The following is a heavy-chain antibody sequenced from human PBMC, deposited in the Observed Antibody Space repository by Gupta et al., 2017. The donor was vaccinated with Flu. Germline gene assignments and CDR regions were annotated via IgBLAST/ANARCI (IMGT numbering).Heavy chain of an antibody. CDR2: IKQDGSEK. D-gene: IGHD6-19*01. J-gene: IGHJ4*02. Sequence: EVQLVESGGGLVQPGGSLRLSCAASGFTFSSYWMSWVRQAPGKGLEWVANIKQDGSEKYYVDSVKGRFTISRDNAKNSLYLQMNSLRAEDKAGYYRARAAPKIAVDPVYYFDYWGQGTLVTVSS. CDR3: ARAAPKIAVDPVYYFDY. V-gene: IGHV3-7*04. CDR1: GFTFSSYW.